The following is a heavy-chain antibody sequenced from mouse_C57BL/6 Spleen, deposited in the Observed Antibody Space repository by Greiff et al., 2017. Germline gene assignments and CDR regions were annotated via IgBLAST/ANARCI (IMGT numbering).Heavy chain of an antibody. J-gene: IGHJ1*03. D-gene: IGHD1-3*01. Sequence: VQLQQSGPGLVAPSQSLSITCTVSGFSLTSYGVSWVRQPPGKGLEWLGVIWGDGCTNYHSALIPRLSISEDNSKSQVFLKLHSLQTDDTAAYYCATYLKGDWYFDVWGTGTTVTVSS. CDR1: GFSLTSYG. V-gene: IGHV2-3*01. CDR3: ATYLKGDWYFDV. CDR2: IWGDGCT.